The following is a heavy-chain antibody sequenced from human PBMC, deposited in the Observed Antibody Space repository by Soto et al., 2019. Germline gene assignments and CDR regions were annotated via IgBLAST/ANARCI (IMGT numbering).Heavy chain of an antibody. J-gene: IGHJ4*02. V-gene: IGHV4-59*01. D-gene: IGHD3-9*01. Sequence: SETLSLTCTVSGGSISSYYWSWIRQPPGKGLEWIGYIYYSGSTNYNPSLKSRVTISVDTSKNQFSLKLSSVTAADTAVYYCARERGYYDILTGYSRPYYFDYWGQGTLVTVSS. CDR1: GGSISSYY. CDR3: ARERGYYDILTGYSRPYYFDY. CDR2: IYYSGST.